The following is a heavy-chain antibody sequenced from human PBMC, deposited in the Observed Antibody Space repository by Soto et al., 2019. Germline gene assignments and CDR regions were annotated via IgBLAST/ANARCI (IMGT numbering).Heavy chain of an antibody. CDR3: VRFWPPPDSAALADYTDSFDD. CDR2: VYRTGST. Sequence: GTLYLTCAVSRGSITTNSWSCWVLHLPAKGLEMIGEVYRTGSTNYNPALERRLTISVDKSTNQFSLKLTSLTAADTAVYYCVRFWPPPDSAALADYTDSFDDCGQGALVP. J-gene: IGHJ4*02. D-gene: IGHD6-19*01. V-gene: IGHV4-4*02. CDR1: RGSITTNSW.